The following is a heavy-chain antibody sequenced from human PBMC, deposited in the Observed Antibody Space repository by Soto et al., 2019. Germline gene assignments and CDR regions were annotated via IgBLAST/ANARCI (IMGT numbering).Heavy chain of an antibody. D-gene: IGHD3-10*01. CDR2: TIPILAMS. V-gene: IGHV1-69*02. CDR3: ESSYGSWSRAFDY. J-gene: IGHJ4*02. Sequence: QVQLVQSGPEVKMPGSSVKVSCKASGDTFNSYTINWVRQAPGQGLQWMDSTIPILAMSNYALKLQGRVTISADKSTTTANMELRRMRSDDTDVYYCESSYGSWSRAFDYWGQGTLVTVSS. CDR1: GDTFNSYT.